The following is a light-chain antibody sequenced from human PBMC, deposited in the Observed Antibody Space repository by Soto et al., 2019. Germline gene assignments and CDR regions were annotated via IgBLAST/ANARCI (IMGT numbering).Light chain of an antibody. V-gene: IGLV2-14*01. Sequence: QSVLTQPASVSGSPGQSITISCTGTSSDVGSYDYVSWYQQHPGKAPKLIIYEVSNRPSGASSRFSGSKSGKTASLTISGLQAEDEADYYCCSYTSTNTRVFGGGTKVTVL. CDR2: EVS. J-gene: IGLJ2*01. CDR3: CSYTSTNTRV. CDR1: SSDVGSYDY.